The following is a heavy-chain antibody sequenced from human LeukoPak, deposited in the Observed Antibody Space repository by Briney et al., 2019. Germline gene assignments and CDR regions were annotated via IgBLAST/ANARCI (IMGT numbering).Heavy chain of an antibody. D-gene: IGHD2-21*01. V-gene: IGHV1-18*01. CDR3: ARPHSSGSTYFDC. Sequence: ASVNVSCKASGYTFTSYGLTWVRQAPGQGVECMGWISTYNTNTYYAQGLQGRGSMTTDTSTSTVYMELRSLRSDDTAVYYCARPHSSGSTYFDCWGQGTLVTVSS. CDR1: GYTFTSYG. J-gene: IGHJ4*02. CDR2: ISTYNTNT.